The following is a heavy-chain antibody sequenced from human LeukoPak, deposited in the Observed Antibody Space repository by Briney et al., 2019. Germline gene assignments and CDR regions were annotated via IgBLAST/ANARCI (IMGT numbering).Heavy chain of an antibody. CDR3: ANCPYYDFWSGYYSVFDY. D-gene: IGHD3-3*01. Sequence: GGSLRLSCAASGFTFSSYGMHWVRQAPGKGLEWVAFIRYGGSNKYYADSVKGRFTISRDNSKNTLYLQMNSLRAEDTAVYYCANCPYYDFWSGYYSVFDYWGQGTLVTVSS. V-gene: IGHV3-30*02. CDR1: GFTFSSYG. CDR2: IRYGGSNK. J-gene: IGHJ4*02.